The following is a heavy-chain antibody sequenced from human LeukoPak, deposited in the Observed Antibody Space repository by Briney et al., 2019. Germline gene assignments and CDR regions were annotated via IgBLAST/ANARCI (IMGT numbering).Heavy chain of an antibody. CDR2: IYYSGST. Sequence: SETLSLTCTVSGGSISSSSYYWGWIRQPPGKGLEWIGSIYYSGSTYYNPSLKSRVTISVDTSKNQFSLKLSSVTAADTAVYYCARERGSRITDYFDYWGQGTLVTVSS. V-gene: IGHV4-39*01. D-gene: IGHD1-1*01. J-gene: IGHJ4*02. CDR3: ARERGSRITDYFDY. CDR1: GGSISSSSYY.